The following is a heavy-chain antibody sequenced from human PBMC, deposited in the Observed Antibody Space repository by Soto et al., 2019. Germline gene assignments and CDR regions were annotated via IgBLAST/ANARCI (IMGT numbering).Heavy chain of an antibody. CDR1: GFTLSSYG. CDR2: IWYDGSNK. D-gene: IGHD6-19*01. V-gene: IGHV3-33*01. J-gene: IGHJ4*02. CDR3: ERDMYSSGWAGVY. Sequence: QVQLVESGGGVVQPGRSLRLSCAASGFTLSSYGMHWVRQAPGKGLEWVAVIWYDGSNKYYADSVKGRFTISRDNSKNTLYLQMYSLRAEDTAVDYCERDMYSSGWAGVYWGQGTLVTLSS.